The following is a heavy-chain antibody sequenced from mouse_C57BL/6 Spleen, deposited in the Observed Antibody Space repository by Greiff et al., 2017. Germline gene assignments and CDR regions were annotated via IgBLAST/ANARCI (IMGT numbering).Heavy chain of an antibody. CDR1: GFTFSDYY. J-gene: IGHJ3*01. V-gene: IGHV5-12*01. Sequence: EVQLMESGGGLVQPGGSLKLSCAASGFTFSDYYMYWVRQTPEKRLEWVAYISNGGGSTYYPDTVKGRFTISRDNAKNTLYLQMSRLKSEDTAMYYCARREDYYGGFAYWGQGTLVTVSA. CDR2: ISNGGGST. CDR3: ARREDYYGGFAY. D-gene: IGHD1-1*01.